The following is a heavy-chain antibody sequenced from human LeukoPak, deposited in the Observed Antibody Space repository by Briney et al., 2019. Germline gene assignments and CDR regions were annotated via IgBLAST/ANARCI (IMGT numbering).Heavy chain of an antibody. V-gene: IGHV3-64*01. CDR2: ISSNGGST. D-gene: IGHD6-13*01. CDR3: ARGLAIAAAGTEGDY. CDR1: GFTFSSYA. Sequence: GGSLRLSCAASGFTFSSYAMHWVRQAPGKELEYVSAISSNGGSTYYANSVKGRFTISRDNSKNTLYLQMGSLRAEDMAVYYCARGLAIAAAGTEGDYWGQGTLVTVSS. J-gene: IGHJ4*02.